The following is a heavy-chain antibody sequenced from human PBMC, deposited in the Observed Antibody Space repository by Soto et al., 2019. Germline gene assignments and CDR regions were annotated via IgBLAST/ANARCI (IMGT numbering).Heavy chain of an antibody. J-gene: IGHJ6*03. CDR1: GGSISSSSCY. CDR2: IYYSGST. V-gene: IGHV4-39*01. CDR3: ARHVYERYFDWLYYYYYMDV. D-gene: IGHD3-9*01. Sequence: SEPLSVTCAVSGGSISSSSCYWGWMNQPPGKGREWIGSIYYSGSTYYNPSLKSRVTISVDTSKNQFSLKLSSVTAADTAVYYCARHVYERYFDWLYYYYYMDVWGKGTTVTVSS.